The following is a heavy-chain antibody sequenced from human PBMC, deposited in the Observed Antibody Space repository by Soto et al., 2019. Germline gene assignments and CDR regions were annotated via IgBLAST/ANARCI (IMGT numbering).Heavy chain of an antibody. D-gene: IGHD2-8*01. CDR3: ARASGHIYATLHGPFDH. Sequence: GGSLRLSCAASGFTFNRHPLHWVRQAPGKGLEWVAVISHDGNNKYYADSVKGRFTISRDNSMNMLYLQMHGLRTEDTAIFYCARASGHIYATLHGPFDHWGQGALVTVSS. CDR1: GFTFNRHP. CDR2: ISHDGNNK. V-gene: IGHV3-30-3*01. J-gene: IGHJ4*02.